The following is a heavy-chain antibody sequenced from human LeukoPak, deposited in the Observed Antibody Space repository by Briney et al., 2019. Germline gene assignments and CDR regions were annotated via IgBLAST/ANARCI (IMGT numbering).Heavy chain of an antibody. CDR1: GYTFTGYY. D-gene: IGHD5-12*01. J-gene: IGHJ6*03. V-gene: IGHV1-2*02. CDR2: INPNSGGT. CDR3: AATYPYYYYYYMDV. Sequence: ASVKVSCKASGYTFTGYYMHLVRQAPGQGLEWMGWINPNSGGTNYAQKFQGRVTMTRDTSISTAYMELSRLRSDDTAVYYCAATYPYYYYYYMDVWGKGTTVTVSS.